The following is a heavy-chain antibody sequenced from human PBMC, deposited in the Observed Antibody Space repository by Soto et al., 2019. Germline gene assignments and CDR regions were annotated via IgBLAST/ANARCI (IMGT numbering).Heavy chain of an antibody. CDR3: ARGDSSSPKSRGMDV. V-gene: IGHV4-59*01. Sequence: PSETLSLTCTVSGGSISSYYWSWIRQPPGKGLEWIGYIYYSGSTNYNPSLNSRVTISVDTSKNQFSLKLSSVTAADTAVYYCARGDSSSPKSRGMDVWGQGTTVTVSS. CDR2: IYYSGST. CDR1: GGSISSYY. D-gene: IGHD6-13*01. J-gene: IGHJ6*02.